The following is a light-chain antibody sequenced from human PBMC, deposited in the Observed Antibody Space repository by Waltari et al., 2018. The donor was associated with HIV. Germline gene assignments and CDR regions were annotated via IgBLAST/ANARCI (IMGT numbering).Light chain of an antibody. J-gene: IGLJ3*02. CDR1: SSDIGGYHY. V-gene: IGLV2-8*01. CDR3: SSYAGSNSWV. CDR2: EVN. Sequence: QSALTQPPSASGSPGQSVPISCTGTSSDIGGYHYVSWYQQYPGKAPKVMIHEVNKRPSGVPDRFSGSKSGNTASLTVSGLQAEDEAYYYCSSYAGSNSWVFGGGTKLTVL.